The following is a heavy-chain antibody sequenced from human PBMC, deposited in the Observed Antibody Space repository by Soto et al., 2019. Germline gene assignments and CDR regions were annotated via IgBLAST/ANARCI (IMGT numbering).Heavy chain of an antibody. Sequence: EVQLLESGGGLVQPGGSLRLSCAVSGFTFSTYAMGWVRQAPGKGLECVSGISNTGGSTYYADSVRGRFTISRDDSKNTLYLEMNSLSPEDTAVYYCARDFAGWFGNLVNYFDNWGQGTLVTVSS. CDR3: ARDFAGWFGNLVNYFDN. D-gene: IGHD3-10*01. V-gene: IGHV3-23*01. CDR1: GFTFSTYA. CDR2: ISNTGGST. J-gene: IGHJ4*02.